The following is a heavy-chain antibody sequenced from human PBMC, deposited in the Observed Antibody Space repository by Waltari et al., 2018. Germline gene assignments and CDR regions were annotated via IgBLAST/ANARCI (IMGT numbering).Heavy chain of an antibody. V-gene: IGHV3-53*01. Sequence: EVQLMEPGGGLIQPGGSLRVSCAASGFTVPDYHIAWVRQISGNGLEWVSSLHNVVDTYYADSGKGRFTFCSDNSKNTVLLQMNSLRAEDTAFYYCARIRPTTTSGWVPFDYWGQGTLVTVS. CDR3: ARIRPTTTSGWVPFDY. J-gene: IGHJ4*02. D-gene: IGHD6-19*01. CDR1: GFTVPDYH. CDR2: LHNVVDT.